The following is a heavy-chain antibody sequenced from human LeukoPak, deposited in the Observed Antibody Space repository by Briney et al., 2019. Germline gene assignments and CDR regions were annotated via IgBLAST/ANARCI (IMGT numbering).Heavy chain of an antibody. CDR1: GFTFSSYA. J-gene: IGHJ4*02. D-gene: IGHD6-19*01. Sequence: SGGSLRLSCAASGFTFSSYAMSWVRQAPGKGLEWVSAISGSGGSTYYADSVKGRFTISRDNSKNTLYLQMNSLRAEDTAVYYCAKDGDSSGWSYYFDYWGQGTLVTVSS. CDR3: AKDGDSSGWSYYFDY. V-gene: IGHV3-23*01. CDR2: ISGSGGST.